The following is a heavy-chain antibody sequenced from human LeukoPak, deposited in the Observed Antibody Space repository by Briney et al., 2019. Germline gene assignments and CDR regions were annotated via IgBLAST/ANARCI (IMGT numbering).Heavy chain of an antibody. V-gene: IGHV1-2*02. Sequence: ASVKVSCKASGYTFTGYYMHWVRQAPGQGLEWMGWINPNSGGTNYAQKFQGRVTMTRDTSISAAYMELSRLRSDDTAVYYCARVKPAGAWLGYFDYWGQGALVTVSS. J-gene: IGHJ4*02. CDR2: INPNSGGT. CDR3: ARVKPAGAWLGYFDY. CDR1: GYTFTGYY. D-gene: IGHD6-19*01.